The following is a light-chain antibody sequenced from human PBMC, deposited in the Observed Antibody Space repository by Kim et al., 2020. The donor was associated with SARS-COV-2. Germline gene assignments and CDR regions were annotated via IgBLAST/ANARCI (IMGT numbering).Light chain of an antibody. J-gene: IGLJ3*02. CDR1: SGSIDSNY. V-gene: IGLV6-57*03. CDR2: EHN. CDR3: QSYDTSNPHWV. Sequence: VVVSCTRSSGSIDSNYVQWYQQRPGSAPTTLIYEHNQSPSGVPDRFSGSIDSSSNSASLNISGLKTEDEADYYCQSYDTSNPHWVFGGGTQLTVL.